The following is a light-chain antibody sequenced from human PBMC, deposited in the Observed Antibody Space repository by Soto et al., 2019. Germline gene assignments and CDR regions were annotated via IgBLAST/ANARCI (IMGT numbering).Light chain of an antibody. J-gene: IGLJ2*01. Sequence: QSVLTQPPSASGTPGQRVAISCSGSSSNIGSNFVYWSQQVPGTAPKLLIYSDNQRPSGVPDRFSGSKSGTSASLAISGLRSEDEGDYYCAAWDDSLSGVFGGGTKLTVL. CDR2: SDN. V-gene: IGLV1-47*02. CDR1: SSNIGSNF. CDR3: AAWDDSLSGV.